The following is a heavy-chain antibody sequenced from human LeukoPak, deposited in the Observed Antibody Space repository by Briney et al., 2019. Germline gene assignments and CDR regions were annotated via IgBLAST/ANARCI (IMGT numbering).Heavy chain of an antibody. J-gene: IGHJ4*02. D-gene: IGHD3-16*01. CDR1: GFIFSSYA. CDR3: AKWSTEGIYTFFDY. Sequence: GGSLRLSCAASGFIFSSYAMNWVRQAPGKGLECVSGISGSGGSTYYADSVKGRFTISRDNSKNTLCLQMNSLRAEDTAVYYCAKWSTEGIYTFFDYWGQGTLVTVSS. V-gene: IGHV3-23*01. CDR2: ISGSGGST.